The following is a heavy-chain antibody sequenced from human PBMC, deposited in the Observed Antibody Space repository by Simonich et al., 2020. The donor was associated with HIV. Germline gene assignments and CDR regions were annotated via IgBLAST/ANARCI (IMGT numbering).Heavy chain of an antibody. J-gene: IGHJ6*02. CDR2: TNAGNGNT. CDR1: GYTFTSYA. Sequence: QVQLVQSGAEVKKPGASVKVSCKASGYTFTSYAMHWVRQAPGQRLEWMGWTNAGNGNTKYSQKCQDRVTITKDTSASTLYMELSSLRSEDTAVYYCARLGTAPDYYYGMDVWGQGTTVTVSS. V-gene: IGHV1-3*01. D-gene: IGHD1-1*01. CDR3: ARLGTAPDYYYGMDV.